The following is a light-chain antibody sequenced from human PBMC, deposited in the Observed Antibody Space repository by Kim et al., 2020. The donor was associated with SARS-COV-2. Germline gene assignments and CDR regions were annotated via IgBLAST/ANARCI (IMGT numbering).Light chain of an antibody. CDR2: GKN. CDR3: NSRESSGNHWM. J-gene: IGLJ3*02. V-gene: IGLV3-19*01. Sequence: SSELTQDLAVSVALGQTVRITCQGDSLRTFYASWYQQKPGQAPVLVFCGKNNRPSGIPDRFSGSYSGNTASLTITAAQAEDEADYYCNSRESSGNHWMFGGGTQLTVL. CDR1: SLRTFY.